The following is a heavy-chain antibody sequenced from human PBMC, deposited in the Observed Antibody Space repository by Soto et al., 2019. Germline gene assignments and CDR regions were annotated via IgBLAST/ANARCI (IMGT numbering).Heavy chain of an antibody. CDR3: ARGGVYSSSSLPRYYYYAMDV. V-gene: IGHV3-53*01. Sequence: EVQLVESGGGLIQPGGSLRLSCAASGFTVSSNYMSWVRQAPGKGLEWVSVIYSGGSTYYADSVKGRFTISRDNAKNSLYLQMNSLRAEDTAVFYCARGGVYSSSSLPRYYYYAMDVWGQGTTVTVSS. D-gene: IGHD6-6*01. CDR2: IYSGGST. J-gene: IGHJ6*02. CDR1: GFTVSSNY.